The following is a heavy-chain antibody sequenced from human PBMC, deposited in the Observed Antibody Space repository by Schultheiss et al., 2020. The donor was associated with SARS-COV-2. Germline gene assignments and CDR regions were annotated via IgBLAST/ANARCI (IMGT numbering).Heavy chain of an antibody. CDR3: ARVRHPSRGARYYYGMDV. Sequence: GGSLRLSCAVSGFSVSNYGMHWVRQAPGKGLEWVAILSSDESTEYYADSVKGRFTISRDNSKNTLYLQMNSLRAEDTAVYYCARVRHPSRGARYYYGMDVWGQGTTVTVSS. CDR2: LSSDESTE. D-gene: IGHD1-26*01. J-gene: IGHJ6*02. V-gene: IGHV3-30*03. CDR1: GFSVSNYG.